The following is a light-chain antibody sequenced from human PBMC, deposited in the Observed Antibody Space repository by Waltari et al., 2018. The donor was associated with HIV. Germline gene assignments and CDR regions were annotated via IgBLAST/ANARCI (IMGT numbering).Light chain of an antibody. J-gene: IGLJ2*01. CDR1: SSNIGSNT. Sequence: QSVLTQPPSASGTPGQRVTISCSGSSSNIGSNTVNWYQQLPGTDPKLRIYSNNQRPSGIPARFSGSKSGTSASLAISGLQSEDEADYYCAAWDDSLRGVFGGGTKLTVL. V-gene: IGLV1-44*01. CDR3: AAWDDSLRGV. CDR2: SNN.